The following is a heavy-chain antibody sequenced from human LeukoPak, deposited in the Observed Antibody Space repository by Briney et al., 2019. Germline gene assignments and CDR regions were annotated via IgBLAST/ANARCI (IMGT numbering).Heavy chain of an antibody. Sequence: GGSLRLSCAASGFTFSSYSMNWVRQAPGRGLEWVSFISSSSSTIYYADSVKGRFTISRDNAKNSLYLQMSSLRAEDTAVYYCARDRGGSYPAIDYWGQGTLVTVSS. CDR1: GFTFSSYS. CDR3: ARDRGGSYPAIDY. V-gene: IGHV3-48*04. D-gene: IGHD1-26*01. CDR2: ISSSSSTI. J-gene: IGHJ4*02.